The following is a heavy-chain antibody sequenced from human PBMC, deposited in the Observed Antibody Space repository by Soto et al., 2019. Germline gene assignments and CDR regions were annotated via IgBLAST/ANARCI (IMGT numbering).Heavy chain of an antibody. D-gene: IGHD6-6*01. CDR3: ARPSRPHSSPSNYYYYGMDV. CDR1: GGTFSSYA. J-gene: IGHJ6*02. CDR2: IIPIFGTA. Sequence: SVKVSCKASGGTFSSYAISWVRQAPGQGLEWMGGIIPIFGTANYAQKFQGRVTITADESTSTAYMELSSLRSEDTAVYYCARPSRPHSSPSNYYYYGMDVWGQGTTITGSS. V-gene: IGHV1-69*13.